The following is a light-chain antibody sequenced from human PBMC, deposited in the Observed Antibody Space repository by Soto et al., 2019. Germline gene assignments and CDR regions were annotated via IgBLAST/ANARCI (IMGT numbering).Light chain of an antibody. CDR2: VAS. CDR3: QQVHSWPLT. CDR1: QDINSH. Sequence: IQLTQSPSSLSASVGDRVTITCRASQDINSHLAWYQQKPGKAPKVLIYVASTLQSGVPSRFSGSGSGTDFTITISILQPDDFASYYCQQVHSWPLTFGGGTKVEIK. V-gene: IGKV1-9*01. J-gene: IGKJ4*01.